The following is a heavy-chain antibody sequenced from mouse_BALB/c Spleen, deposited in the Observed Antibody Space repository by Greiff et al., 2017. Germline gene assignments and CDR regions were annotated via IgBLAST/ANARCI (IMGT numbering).Heavy chain of an antibody. V-gene: IGHV1S81*02. CDR2: INPSNGGT. CDR1: GYTFTSYY. J-gene: IGHJ2*01. Sequence: VQLQQSGAELVKPGASVKLSCKASGYTFTSYYMYWVKQRPGQGLEWIGEINPSNGGTNFNEKFKSKATLTVDKSSSTAYMQLSSLTSEDSAVYYCTSHYYGSSPFDDWGQGSTLTVSS. CDR3: TSHYYGSSPFDD. D-gene: IGHD1-1*01.